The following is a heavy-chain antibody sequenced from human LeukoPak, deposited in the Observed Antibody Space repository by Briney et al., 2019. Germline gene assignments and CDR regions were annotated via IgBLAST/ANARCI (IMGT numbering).Heavy chain of an antibody. Sequence: PSETLSLTCTVSGGSISSYYWSWIRQPPGKGLEWIGYIYYSGSTNYNPSLKSRVTISVDTSKNQFSLKLSSATAADTAVYYCARIGTDYYDSSGYEFDYWGQGTLVTVSS. CDR1: GGSISSYY. CDR2: IYYSGST. J-gene: IGHJ4*02. V-gene: IGHV4-59*08. D-gene: IGHD3-22*01. CDR3: ARIGTDYYDSSGYEFDY.